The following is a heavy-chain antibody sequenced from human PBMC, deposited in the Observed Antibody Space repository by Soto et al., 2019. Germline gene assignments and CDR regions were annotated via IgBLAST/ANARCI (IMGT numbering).Heavy chain of an antibody. J-gene: IGHJ4*02. CDR1: GGTFSSYA. D-gene: IGHD5-18*01. Sequence: SGKVSCKASGGTFSSYAISWVRQAPGQGIEWTGGIIPIIGTDNYAEKCQGTVTITADKSTSTAYMERRRLRSEDTAVYYCVRLGVDTAMVPDDYWGQGTLVTVSS. CDR2: IIPIIGTD. CDR3: VRLGVDTAMVPDDY. V-gene: IGHV1-69*06.